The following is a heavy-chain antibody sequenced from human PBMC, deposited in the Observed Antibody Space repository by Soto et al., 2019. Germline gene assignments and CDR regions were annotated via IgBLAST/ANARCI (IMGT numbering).Heavy chain of an antibody. Sequence: SXKVSFKASGYTXNGYYMNLVRQAPGQGLEWSGWINPNSCGTNYAQKFQGRVTMTRDTSISTAYMELSRLRSDDTAVYYCARAVLEDIVVVPAAARFDPWGQGTLGTVS. CDR2: INPNSCGT. J-gene: IGHJ5*02. D-gene: IGHD2-2*01. V-gene: IGHV1-2*02. CDR1: GYTXNGYY. CDR3: ARAVLEDIVVVPAAARFDP.